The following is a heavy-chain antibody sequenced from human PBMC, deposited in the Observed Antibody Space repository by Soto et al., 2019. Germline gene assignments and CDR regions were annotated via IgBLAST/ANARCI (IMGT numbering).Heavy chain of an antibody. CDR2: ISSSSSCI. V-gene: IGHV3-21*01. J-gene: IGHJ2*01. CDR1: GFTFSSYS. CDR3: ARVNYDSSNDWYFDL. Sequence: PGGSLRLSCAASGFTFSSYSMNWVRQAPGKGLEWVSSISSSSSCIYYADSVKGRFTISRDNAKNSLYLQMNSLRAEDTAVYYCARVNYDSSNDWYFDLWGRGTLVTVSS. D-gene: IGHD3-22*01.